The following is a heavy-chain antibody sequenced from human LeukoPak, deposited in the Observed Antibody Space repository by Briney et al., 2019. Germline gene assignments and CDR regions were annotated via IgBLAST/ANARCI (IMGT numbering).Heavy chain of an antibody. CDR2: IYYSGST. D-gene: IGHD2-2*01. CDR1: GGSISSYY. CDR3: ARVIDCSSTSCYYSDAFDI. Sequence: SETLSLTCTVSGGSISSYYWSWIRRPPGKGLEWIGYIYYSGSTNYNPSLKSRVTISVDTSKNQFSLKLSSVTAADTAVYYCARVIDCSSTSCYYSDAFDIWGQGTMVTVSS. J-gene: IGHJ3*02. V-gene: IGHV4-59*01.